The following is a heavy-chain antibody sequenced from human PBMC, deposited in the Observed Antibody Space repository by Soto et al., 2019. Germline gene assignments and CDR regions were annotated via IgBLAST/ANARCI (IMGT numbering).Heavy chain of an antibody. CDR2: IYPGDSDT. CDR1: VYSFTNYW. D-gene: IGHD6-19*01. V-gene: IGHV5-51*01. Sequence: LKISFKASVYSFTNYWIGWVRQMPGKGLEWMGTIYPGDSDTRYSPSFQGQVTFSVDKSINTAYLHWTSLKASDTAIYYCAIQHPLDSSAWYNWGQGTLVTISS. J-gene: IGHJ4*02. CDR3: AIQHPLDSSAWYN.